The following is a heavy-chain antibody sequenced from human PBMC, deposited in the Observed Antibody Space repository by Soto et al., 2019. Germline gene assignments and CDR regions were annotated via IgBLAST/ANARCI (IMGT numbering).Heavy chain of an antibody. CDR2: IYYSGST. V-gene: IGHV4-39*07. CDR3: ASSTTVVTRDYFDY. Sequence: SETLSLTCTVSGGSISSRGYYWGWIRQPPGKGLEWIGTIYYSGSTYYNPSLKSRVTISVDTSKNQFSLKLSSVTAADTAVYYCASSTTVVTRDYFDYWGQGTLVTVS. CDR1: GGSISSRGYY. J-gene: IGHJ4*02. D-gene: IGHD4-17*01.